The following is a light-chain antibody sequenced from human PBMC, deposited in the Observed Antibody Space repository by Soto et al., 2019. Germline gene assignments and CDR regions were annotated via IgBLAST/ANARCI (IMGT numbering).Light chain of an antibody. Sequence: EIVMTQSPATLSVSPGERATLSCRASQSVSSNLAWYQQKPGQAPRLLIYGASTRATGIPARFSGSGSGTEFTLTISILQSEDFGVYYCQQYNNWPPWTFGQGTKVEIK. V-gene: IGKV3-15*01. CDR1: QSVSSN. CDR2: GAS. J-gene: IGKJ1*01. CDR3: QQYNNWPPWT.